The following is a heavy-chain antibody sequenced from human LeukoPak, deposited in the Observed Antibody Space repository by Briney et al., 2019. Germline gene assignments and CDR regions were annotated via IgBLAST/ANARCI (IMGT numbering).Heavy chain of an antibody. CDR2: TYYRSKWYN. V-gene: IGHV6-1*01. J-gene: IGHJ6*02. CDR1: GDSVSSNSAA. Sequence: SQTLSLTCAISGDSVSSNSAAWNWIRQSPSRGLEWLGRTYYRSKWYNDYAVSVKSRITINPDTSKNQFSLQLNSVTPEDTAVYYCARRWFVIAAAGNGPGYGMDVWGQGTTVTVSS. D-gene: IGHD6-13*01. CDR3: ARRWFVIAAAGNGPGYGMDV.